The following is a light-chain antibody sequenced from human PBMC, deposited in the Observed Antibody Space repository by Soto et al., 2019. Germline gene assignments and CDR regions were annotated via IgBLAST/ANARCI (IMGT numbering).Light chain of an antibody. CDR2: WAS. CDR1: QSVLYSSNNKNY. V-gene: IGKV4-1*01. Sequence: DIVMTQSPDSLAVSLGERATINCKSSQSVLYSSNNKNYLAWYQQKPEQPPKLLIYWASTRESGVPDRFSGSGSGTDFTLTISSLQAEDVAVYYCLQYFRPWTFGQGTTVEIK. J-gene: IGKJ1*01. CDR3: LQYFRPWT.